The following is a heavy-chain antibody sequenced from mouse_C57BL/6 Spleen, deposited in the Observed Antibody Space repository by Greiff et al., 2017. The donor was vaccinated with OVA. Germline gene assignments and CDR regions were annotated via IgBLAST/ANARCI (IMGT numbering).Heavy chain of an antibody. J-gene: IGHJ4*01. CDR2: IDPEDGET. CDR1: GFNIKDYY. CDR3: ARDYYGSSYGAMDY. D-gene: IGHD1-1*01. V-gene: IGHV14-2*01. Sequence: VQLQQSGAELVKPGASVKLSCTASGFNIKDYYMHWVKQRTEQGLEWIGRIDPEDGETKYAQKFQGKATITADTSSNTAYLQLSSLTSEDTAVYYCARDYYGSSYGAMDYWGQGTSVTVSS.